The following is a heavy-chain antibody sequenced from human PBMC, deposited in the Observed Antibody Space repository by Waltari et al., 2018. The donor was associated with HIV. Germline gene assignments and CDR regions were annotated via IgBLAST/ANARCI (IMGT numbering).Heavy chain of an antibody. CDR3: ARAQYYYDSSGYYYGDYGMDV. J-gene: IGHJ6*02. CDR2: INPNSGGT. D-gene: IGHD3-22*01. Sequence: QVQLVQSGAEVKKPGASVKVSCTASGYPFTGSYMPWVRPPPGQGLEWMGWINPNSGGTNYAQKFQGRVTMTRDTSISTAYMELSRLRSDDTAVYYCARAQYYYDSSGYYYGDYGMDVWGQGTTVTVSS. CDR1: GYPFTGSY. V-gene: IGHV1-2*02.